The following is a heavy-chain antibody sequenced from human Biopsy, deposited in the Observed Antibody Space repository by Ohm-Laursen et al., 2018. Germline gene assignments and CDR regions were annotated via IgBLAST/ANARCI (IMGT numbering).Heavy chain of an antibody. CDR2: ISYDGSYK. J-gene: IGHJ4*02. D-gene: IGHD3-10*01. CDR3: AKQEGVAYGDIDY. CDR1: GFTLTDSG. Sequence: SLRLSCAASGFTLTDSGMHWIRQAPGKGLEWVALISYDGSYKNYGDSVKGRFTISRDNSKNTLYLQMNSLRPEDTAVYYCAKQEGVAYGDIDYWGQGTLVTVSS. V-gene: IGHV3-30*18.